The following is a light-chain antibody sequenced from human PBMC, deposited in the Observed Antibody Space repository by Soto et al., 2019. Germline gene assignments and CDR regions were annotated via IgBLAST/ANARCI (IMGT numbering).Light chain of an antibody. CDR1: QTISSW. Sequence: DIQMTQSPSTLSGSVGDRVTITCRASQTISSWLAWYQQKPGKAPKLLIYAASSLQSGVPSRFSCSGSGTEFTLTISSLQPDDFASYYCQQSYRTPRTFGQGTRLEIK. J-gene: IGKJ5*01. CDR2: AAS. V-gene: IGKV1-5*01. CDR3: QQSYRTPRT.